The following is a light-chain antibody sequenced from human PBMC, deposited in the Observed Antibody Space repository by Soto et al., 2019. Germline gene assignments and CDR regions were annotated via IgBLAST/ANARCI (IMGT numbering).Light chain of an antibody. CDR2: DVT. CDR3: SSYTSSSTLYV. CDR1: SSDVGDNNY. V-gene: IGLV2-14*01. Sequence: QSVLTQPASVSGSPGPSITISCTGTSSDVGDNNYVSWYQQHPGKAPKLMIYDVTHRPSGISNRFSGSKSGNTASLTISGLQAEDEADYYCSSYTSSSTLYVFGTGTKVTVL. J-gene: IGLJ1*01.